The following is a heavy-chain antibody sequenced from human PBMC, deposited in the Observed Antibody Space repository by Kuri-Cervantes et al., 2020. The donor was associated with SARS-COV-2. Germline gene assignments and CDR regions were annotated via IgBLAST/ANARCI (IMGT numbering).Heavy chain of an antibody. D-gene: IGHD3-3*01. V-gene: IGHV1-18*01. CDR1: GYTFTSYG. J-gene: IGHJ3*02. CDR2: ISAYNGNT. Sequence: ASVKVSCKASGYTFTSYGISWVRQAPGQGLEWMGWISAYNGNTNYAQKLQGRVTMTTDTSTSTAYMELRSLRSEDTAVYYCAGRLRFSHSDAFDIWGQGTMVTVSS. CDR3: AGRLRFSHSDAFDI.